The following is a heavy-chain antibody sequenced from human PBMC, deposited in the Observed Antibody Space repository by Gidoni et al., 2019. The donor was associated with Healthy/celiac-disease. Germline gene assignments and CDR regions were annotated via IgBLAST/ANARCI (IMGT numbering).Heavy chain of an antibody. CDR3: AGYVDTAMVDY. CDR2: IYYSGST. J-gene: IGHJ4*02. Sequence: QLQLQESGPGLVKSSETLSLTCTVSGGSISSSSYYWGWIRQPPGKGLEWIGSIYYSGSTYYNPSLKSRVTISVDTSKNQFSLKLSSVTAADTAVYYCAGYVDTAMVDYWGQGTLVTVSS. D-gene: IGHD5-18*01. CDR1: GGSISSSSYY. V-gene: IGHV4-39*01.